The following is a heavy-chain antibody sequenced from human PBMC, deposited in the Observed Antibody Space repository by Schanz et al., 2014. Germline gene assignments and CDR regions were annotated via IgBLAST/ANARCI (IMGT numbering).Heavy chain of an antibody. CDR3: EGAGTDKAGRYCEH. J-gene: IGHJ1*01. CDR1: GFTFSAYA. V-gene: IGHV3-23*04. Sequence: EVQLVESGGGLVQPGGSLRLSCAASGFTFSAYAMTWVRQIPGKGLEWVSSISSGGGSTYYADSVKGRFTISRNNSKNTVISQMRRERVDDMAVEKGEGAGTDKAGRYCEHWGQGTLVTVSS. CDR2: ISSGGGST. D-gene: IGHD1-26*01.